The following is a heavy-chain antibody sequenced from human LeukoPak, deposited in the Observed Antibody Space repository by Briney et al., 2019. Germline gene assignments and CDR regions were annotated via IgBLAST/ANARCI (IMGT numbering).Heavy chain of an antibody. J-gene: IGHJ4*02. V-gene: IGHV4-34*01. CDR1: GGSFSGYY. CDR3: ASSLYYFDY. Sequence: SETLSLTCAVYGGSFSGYYWSWIRQPPGKGLEWIGEINHSGSTNYNPSLKSRVTISVDTSKNQFSLKLTSVTAADTAVYYCASSLYYFDYWGQGTLVTVSS. CDR2: INHSGST.